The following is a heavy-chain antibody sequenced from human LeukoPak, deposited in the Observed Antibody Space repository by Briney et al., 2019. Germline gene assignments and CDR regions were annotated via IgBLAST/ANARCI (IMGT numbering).Heavy chain of an antibody. D-gene: IGHD6-19*01. J-gene: IGHJ4*02. Sequence: SVKVSCKASGGTFSSYAISWVRQAPGQGLEWMGGIIPIFGTENYAQKFQGRVTITADESTSTAYMELSSLRSEDTAVYYCARAYSSGWYFDYWGQGTLVTVSS. CDR1: GGTFSSYA. CDR3: ARAYSSGWYFDY. V-gene: IGHV1-69*13. CDR2: IIPIFGTE.